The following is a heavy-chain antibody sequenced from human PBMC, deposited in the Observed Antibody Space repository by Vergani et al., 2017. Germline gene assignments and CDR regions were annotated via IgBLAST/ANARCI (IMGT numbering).Heavy chain of an antibody. J-gene: IGHJ6*02. Sequence: QVQLQESGPGLVKPSETLSLTCTVSGGSISSYYWSWIRQPAGKGLEWIGRIYTSGSTNYNPSLNSRVTMSVDTSKNQFSLKLSSVTAADTAVYYCARESAAYCGGDCYSGYYYYGMDVWGQGTTVTVSS. D-gene: IGHD2-21*02. CDR1: GGSISSYY. V-gene: IGHV4-4*07. CDR2: IYTSGST. CDR3: ARESAAYCGGDCYSGYYYYGMDV.